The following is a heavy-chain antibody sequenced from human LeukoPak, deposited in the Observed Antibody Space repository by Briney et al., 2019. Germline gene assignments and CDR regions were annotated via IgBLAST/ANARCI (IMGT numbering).Heavy chain of an antibody. V-gene: IGHV4-59*01. Sequence: SETLSLTCTVSGGSISSYYWSWIRQPPGKGLEWIGYIYYSGSTNYNPSLKSRVTISVDTSKNQFSLKLSSVTAADTAVYYCARGAGRYFDWYNWFDPWGQGTLVTVSS. CDR1: GGSISSYY. D-gene: IGHD3-9*01. CDR3: ARGAGRYFDWYNWFDP. J-gene: IGHJ5*02. CDR2: IYYSGST.